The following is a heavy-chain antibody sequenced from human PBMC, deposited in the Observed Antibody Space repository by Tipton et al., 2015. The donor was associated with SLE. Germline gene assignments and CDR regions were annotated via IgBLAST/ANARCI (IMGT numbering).Heavy chain of an antibody. CDR3: AKGVRFLERGFDY. CDR1: GFTFSSYA. J-gene: IGHJ4*02. CDR2: ISGSGGST. V-gene: IGHV3-23*01. Sequence: SLRLSCAASGFTFSSYAMSWVRQAPGKGLEWVSAISGSGGSTYYADSVKGRFTISRDNSKNTLYLQMNSLRAEDTAVYYCAKGVRFLERGFDYWGQGTLVTVSS. D-gene: IGHD3-3*01.